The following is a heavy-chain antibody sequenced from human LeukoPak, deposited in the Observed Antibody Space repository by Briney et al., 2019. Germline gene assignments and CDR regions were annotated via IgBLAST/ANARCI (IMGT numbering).Heavy chain of an antibody. D-gene: IGHD6-19*01. CDR3: ASGSVAGTSGFDY. V-gene: IGHV6-1*01. J-gene: IGHJ4*02. Sequence: SQTLSLTCAISGDSVSSNSAAWNWIRQSPSRGLGWLGRTYYRSKWYNDYAVSVKSRITINPDTSKNQFSLQLNSVTPEDTAVCYCASGSVAGTSGFDYWGQGTLVTVSS. CDR2: TYYRSKWYN. CDR1: GDSVSSNSAA.